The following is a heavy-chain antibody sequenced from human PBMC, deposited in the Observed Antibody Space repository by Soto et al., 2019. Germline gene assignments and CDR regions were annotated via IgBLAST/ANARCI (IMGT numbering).Heavy chain of an antibody. V-gene: IGHV3-7*01. J-gene: IGHJ4*02. CDR1: GFTFSYYW. CDR2: IKADGTEK. CDR3: ARGITTGGDY. Sequence: EVQLVESGGDLVQPGESLRLSCAASGFTFSYYWMSWVRQGPGEGLEWVANIKADGTEKYYVDSVKSRFTISRDNAKNSLYLQMNSLRAEDTAVYYCARGITTGGDYWGQGTLVTVSS. D-gene: IGHD1-1*01.